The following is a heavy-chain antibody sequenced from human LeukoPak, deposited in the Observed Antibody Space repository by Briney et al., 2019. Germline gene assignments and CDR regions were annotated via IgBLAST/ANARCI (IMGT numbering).Heavy chain of an antibody. D-gene: IGHD3-10*01. J-gene: IGHJ2*01. V-gene: IGHV1-2*02. CDR3: ARDPYGTWYFDL. Sequence: GASVKVSCKVSGYTLTELSMHWVRQAPGKGLEWMGWINPNSGGTNYAQKFQGRVTMTRDTSISTAYMELSRLRSDDTAVYYCARDPYGTWYFDLWGRGTLVTVSS. CDR1: GYTLTELS. CDR2: INPNSGGT.